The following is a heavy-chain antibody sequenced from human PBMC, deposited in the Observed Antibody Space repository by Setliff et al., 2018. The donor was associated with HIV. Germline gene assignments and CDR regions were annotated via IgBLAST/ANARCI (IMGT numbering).Heavy chain of an antibody. J-gene: IGHJ1*01. Sequence: ASVKVSCKASGYTFTSYYMHWVRQAPGQGLEWMGIINPSSGSSTYAQKFQGRVTMTRDTSTSTVYMELSSLRSEDTAVYYCARDPAPSSSASYFQHWGQGTPVTVSS. CDR1: GYTFTSYY. D-gene: IGHD6-6*01. V-gene: IGHV1-46*01. CDR2: INPSSGSS. CDR3: ARDPAPSSSASYFQH.